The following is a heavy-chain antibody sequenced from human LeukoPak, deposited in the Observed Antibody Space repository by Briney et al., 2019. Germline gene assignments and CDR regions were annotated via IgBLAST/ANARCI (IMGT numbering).Heavy chain of an antibody. CDR3: ASGRGYCSSTSCYLGYYYYYYMDV. CDR1: GYTFTSYG. Sequence: ASVKVSCKASGYTFTSYGISWVRQAPGQGLEWMGWISAYNGNTNYAQKLQGRVTMTTDTSTSTAYMELRSLRSDDTAVYYCASGRGYCSSTSCYLGYYYYYYMDVRGKGTTVTVSS. CDR2: ISAYNGNT. J-gene: IGHJ6*03. V-gene: IGHV1-18*01. D-gene: IGHD2-2*01.